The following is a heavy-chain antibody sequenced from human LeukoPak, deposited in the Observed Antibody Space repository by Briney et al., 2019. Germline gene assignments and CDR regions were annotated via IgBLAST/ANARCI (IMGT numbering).Heavy chain of an antibody. CDR3: AKDLSNWNDVTTPDY. J-gene: IGHJ4*02. V-gene: IGHV3-30*18. Sequence: PGRSLRLSCAASGSTFSSYGMHWVRQAPGKGLEWVAFISFDGSNKYYGDSVKGRFTVSRDNSKNTLYLQMNSLRAEDTAVYYCAKDLSNWNDVTTPDYWGQGTLVTVSS. CDR2: ISFDGSNK. D-gene: IGHD1-1*01. CDR1: GSTFSSYG.